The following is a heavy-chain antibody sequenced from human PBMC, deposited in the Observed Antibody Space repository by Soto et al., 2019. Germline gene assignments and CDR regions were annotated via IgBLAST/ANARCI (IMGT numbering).Heavy chain of an antibody. CDR1: GGTFSSYT. V-gene: IGHV1-69*02. J-gene: IGHJ4*02. D-gene: IGHD7-27*01. CDR3: ATTTGDIYYFDH. Sequence: QVQLVQSGAEVKKPGSSVKVSCKASGGTFSSYTISWVRQAPGQGLEWMGRIIPILGIANYAQKFQGRVTITADKSTSTAYMELSSLRSEDTAVYYCATTTGDIYYFDHWGQGTLVTVSS. CDR2: IIPILGIA.